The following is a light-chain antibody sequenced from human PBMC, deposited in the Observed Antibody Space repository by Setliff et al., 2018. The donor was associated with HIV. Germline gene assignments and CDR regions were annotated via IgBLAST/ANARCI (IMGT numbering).Light chain of an antibody. CDR3: SSYTSSSTPVV. Sequence: QSVLTQPASVSGSPGQSIAISCTGTSNDVGGYKYVSWYQQHPGKAPKLMIYDVSNRPSGVSNRFSGSKSGNTASLTISGLQAEDEADYYCSSYTSSSTPVVVGGGTK. CDR2: DVS. CDR1: SNDVGGYKY. V-gene: IGLV2-14*01. J-gene: IGLJ2*01.